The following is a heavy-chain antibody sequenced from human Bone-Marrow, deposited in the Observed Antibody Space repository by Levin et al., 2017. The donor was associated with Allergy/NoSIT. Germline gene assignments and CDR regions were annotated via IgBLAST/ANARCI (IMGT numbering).Heavy chain of an antibody. Sequence: GGSLRLSCAASGFTFSNYAMGWVRQAPGKGLDWVSSVSGSGDTTYYADSVRGRFSIFRDNSKSTLSLQMSSLRAEDTAIYFCARAVGALDPFDIWGQGTMVTVSS. CDR3: ARAVGALDPFDI. CDR2: VSGSGDTT. CDR1: GFTFSNYA. D-gene: IGHD1-26*01. J-gene: IGHJ3*02. V-gene: IGHV3-23*01.